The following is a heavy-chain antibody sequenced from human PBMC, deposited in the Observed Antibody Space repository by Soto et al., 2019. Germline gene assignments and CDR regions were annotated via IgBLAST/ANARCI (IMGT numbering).Heavy chain of an antibody. V-gene: IGHV4-4*07. CDR1: GGSISSYY. D-gene: IGHD6-6*01. J-gene: IGHJ5*02. Sequence: ETLSLTCTVSGGSISSYYWSWIRQPAGKGLEWIGRIYTSGSTNYNPSLKSRVTMSVDTSKNQFSLKLSSVTAADTAVYYCARGRGTPLRYSSSSRDWFDPWGQGTLVTVSS. CDR2: IYTSGST. CDR3: ARGRGTPLRYSSSSRDWFDP.